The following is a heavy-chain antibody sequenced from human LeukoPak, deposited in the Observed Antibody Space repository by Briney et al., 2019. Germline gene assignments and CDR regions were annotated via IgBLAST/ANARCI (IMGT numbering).Heavy chain of an antibody. CDR3: AKVVTAQQGYDAFDI. D-gene: IGHD2-21*02. J-gene: IGHJ3*02. Sequence: GRSLRLSCAASGFTFDDYAMHWVRQAPGKGLEWVSGISWNSGSIGYADSVKGRFTISRDNAKNSLYLQMNSLRAEDMALYYCAKVVTAQQGYDAFDIWGQGTMVTVSS. V-gene: IGHV3-9*03. CDR2: ISWNSGSI. CDR1: GFTFDDYA.